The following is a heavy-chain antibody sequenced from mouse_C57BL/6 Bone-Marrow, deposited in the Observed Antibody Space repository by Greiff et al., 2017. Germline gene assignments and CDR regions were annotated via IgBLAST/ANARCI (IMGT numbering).Heavy chain of an antibody. CDR3: ARTGYWSAWFAY. V-gene: IGHV1-69*01. Sequence: VQLQQSGAELVMPGASVKLSCKASGYTFTSYWMHWVKQRPGQGLEWIGEIDPSDSYTNYNQKFKGKSTLTVDKSSSTAYMQLSSLTSEDSAVYYCARTGYWSAWFAYWGQGTLVTVSA. CDR2: IDPSDSYT. D-gene: IGHD2-3*01. J-gene: IGHJ3*01. CDR1: GYTFTSYW.